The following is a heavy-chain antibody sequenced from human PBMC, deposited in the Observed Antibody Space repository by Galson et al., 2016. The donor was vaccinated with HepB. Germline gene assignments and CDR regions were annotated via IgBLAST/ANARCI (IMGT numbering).Heavy chain of an antibody. CDR1: GFTFSSYG. CDR2: ISYDGRNK. Sequence: SLRLSCAASGFTFSSYGMHWVRQAPGKGLEWVAFISYDGRNKYYADSVKGRFTISRDNSKNTLSLQMNSLRAEDPAVYYCAKRGVSEGDYGWGPVDYWGQGTLVTVSS. J-gene: IGHJ4*02. V-gene: IGHV3-30*18. CDR3: AKRGVSEGDYGWGPVDY. D-gene: IGHD4/OR15-4a*01.